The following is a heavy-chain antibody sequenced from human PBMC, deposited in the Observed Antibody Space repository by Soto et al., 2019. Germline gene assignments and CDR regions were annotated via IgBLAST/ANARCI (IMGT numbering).Heavy chain of an antibody. CDR1: GFTFSSYG. Sequence: GGSLRLSCAASGFTFSSYGMHWVRQAPGKGLEWVAVIWYDGSNKYYADSVKGRFTISRDNSKNTLYLQMNSLRAEDTAVYYCARDVGDIVVVPAAMGYMDVWGKGTTVTVSS. D-gene: IGHD2-2*01. V-gene: IGHV3-33*01. CDR3: ARDVGDIVVVPAAMGYMDV. CDR2: IWYDGSNK. J-gene: IGHJ6*03.